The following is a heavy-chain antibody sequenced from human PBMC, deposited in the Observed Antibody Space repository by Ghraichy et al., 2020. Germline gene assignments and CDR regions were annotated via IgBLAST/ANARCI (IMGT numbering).Heavy chain of an antibody. V-gene: IGHV4-34*01. CDR1: GGSFSGYY. CDR2: INHSGST. J-gene: IGHJ5*02. D-gene: IGHD6-19*01. CDR3: ARPGYSSGWYGPRRGWFDP. Sequence: SQTLSLTCAVYGGSFSGYYWSWIRQPPGKGLEWIGEINHSGSTNYNPSLKSRVTISVDTSKNQFSLKLSSVTAADTAVYYCARPGYSSGWYGPRRGWFDPWGQGTLVTVSS.